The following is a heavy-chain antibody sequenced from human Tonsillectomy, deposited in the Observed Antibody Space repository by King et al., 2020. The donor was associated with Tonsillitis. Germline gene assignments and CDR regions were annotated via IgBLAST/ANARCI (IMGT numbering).Heavy chain of an antibody. CDR1: GITFSSYW. J-gene: IGHJ3*01. CDR2: IKQDGSEK. CDR3: ATTSGPGVTFDF. V-gene: IGHV3-7*03. Sequence: QLVQSGGGLVQPGGSLRLSCAASGITFSSYWMSWVRHTPGKGLEWVANIKQDGSEKYYVDSVKGRFTISRDNAKNSLYLHMNSLRAEDMAVYYCATTSGPGVTFDFWGQGTMVTVSS. D-gene: IGHD7-27*01.